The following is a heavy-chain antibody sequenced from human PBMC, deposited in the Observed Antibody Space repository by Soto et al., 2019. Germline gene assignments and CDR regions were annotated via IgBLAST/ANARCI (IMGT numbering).Heavy chain of an antibody. CDR1: GYSFTSYW. CDR3: ARHRGVTMIVVVNDAFDI. V-gene: IGHV5-10-1*01. D-gene: IGHD3-22*01. CDR2: IDPSDSYT. Sequence: GESLKISCKGSGYSFTSYWISWVRQVPGKGLEWMGRIDPSDSYTNYSPSFQGHVTISADKSISTAYLQWSSLKASDTAMYYCARHRGVTMIVVVNDAFDIWGQGTMVTVSS. J-gene: IGHJ3*02.